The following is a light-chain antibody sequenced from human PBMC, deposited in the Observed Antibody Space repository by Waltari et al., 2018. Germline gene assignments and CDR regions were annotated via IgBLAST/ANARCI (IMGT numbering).Light chain of an antibody. V-gene: IGLV1-51*01. Sequence: QSVLTQPPSVSAASGQKVTISCSGSSPNLGKIYVSWYQQFPGTAPKLLSYEDEKRPSWIFGRFSGSKSGTSSTLDIHGLQTGDEADDYCGTWDSSMSVGVLGGGTKVTVL. CDR2: EDE. CDR3: GTWDSSMSVGV. J-gene: IGLJ2*01. CDR1: SPNLGKIY.